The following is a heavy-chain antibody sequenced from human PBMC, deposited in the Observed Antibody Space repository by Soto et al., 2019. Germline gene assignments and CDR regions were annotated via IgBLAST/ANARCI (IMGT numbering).Heavy chain of an antibody. CDR1: GGTVTNYY. D-gene: IGHD6-6*01. J-gene: IGHJ3*02. V-gene: IGHV4-59*02. CDR3: AGLGGAARPLSALDI. CDR2: FYFRGST. Sequence: QVQLQESGPGLVEPSETLSLTCSVSGGTVTNYYWSWIRLLPGKGLEWIGYFYFRGSTNYKSSLKHRAGIEVDTERYQGSVWVHSVAPRNTAVYYCAGLGGAARPLSALDIWGQGIMVTVSS.